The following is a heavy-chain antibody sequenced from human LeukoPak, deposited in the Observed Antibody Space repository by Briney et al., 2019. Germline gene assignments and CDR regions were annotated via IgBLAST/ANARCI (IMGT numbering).Heavy chain of an antibody. CDR1: GFSFSPYV. CDR2: LHITGYHT. Sequence: GGSLRLSCTAPGFSFSPYVVSWVRQTPGKGLEWVSGLHITGYHTYYADAVKVRFTISRDNSDNTLYLQLDSRRADDTAVYYCAKVTEIVDKVLFGPNYFCYLDVWGKGTTVTVSS. V-gene: IGHV3-23*01. CDR3: AKVTEIVDKVLFGPNYFCYLDV. D-gene: IGHD3-3*01. J-gene: IGHJ6*03.